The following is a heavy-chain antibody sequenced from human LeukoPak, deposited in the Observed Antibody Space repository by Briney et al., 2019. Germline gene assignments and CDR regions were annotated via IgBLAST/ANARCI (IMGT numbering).Heavy chain of an antibody. V-gene: IGHV4-34*01. D-gene: IGHD6-19*01. J-gene: IGHJ4*02. CDR2: INHSGST. CDR3: ASGTTQWLLDY. Sequence: SETLSLTCAVYGGSFSGYYWSWIRQPPGKGLEWIGEINHSGSTNYNPSLKSRVTISVDASKTQFSLKLSSVTAADTAVYYCASGTTQWLLDYWGQGTLVTVSS. CDR1: GGSFSGYY.